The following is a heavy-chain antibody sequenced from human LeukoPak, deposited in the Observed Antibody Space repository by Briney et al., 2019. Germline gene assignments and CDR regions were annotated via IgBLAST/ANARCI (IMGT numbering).Heavy chain of an antibody. J-gene: IGHJ5*02. CDR1: GYPFTSYG. V-gene: IGHV1-18*01. D-gene: IGHD4-11*01. Sequence: ASVKVSCKASGYPFTSYGISGVRQAPGQGVEWMGWISDYNGNTNYAQKLQDRVTMTTDTSTSTAYMALRSLRSDDTAVYYCARDLYRDSLPVSWFDPWGQGTLVTVSS. CDR3: ARDLYRDSLPVSWFDP. CDR2: ISDYNGNT.